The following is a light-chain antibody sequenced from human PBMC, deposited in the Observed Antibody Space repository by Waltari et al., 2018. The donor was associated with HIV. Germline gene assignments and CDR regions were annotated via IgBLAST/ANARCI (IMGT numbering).Light chain of an antibody. Sequence: SSEVTQDPAVSAALGETVRNTCRRDSLRNDYHTWNQQKPGKAPVIVIYGKNNRPSGIPDRFSGSTSGNTASLTITGAQAEDEADYYCNSRDSSGNRLVVFGGGTKLTVL. CDR1: SLRNDY. J-gene: IGLJ2*01. CDR2: GKN. V-gene: IGLV3-19*01. CDR3: NSRDSSGNRLVV.